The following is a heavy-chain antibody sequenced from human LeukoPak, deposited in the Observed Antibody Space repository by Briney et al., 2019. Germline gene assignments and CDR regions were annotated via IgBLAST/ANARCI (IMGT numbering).Heavy chain of an antibody. V-gene: IGHV4-59*01. J-gene: IGHJ4*02. CDR1: GFTFSSYA. Sequence: GSLRLSCAASGFTFSSYAMSWIRQPPGKGLEWIGYMFHTGSTSYNPSLKSRVTLSMDTSKLQFSLKLTSVTAADTAVYYCARGGGHSSGWSLFDYWGQGTLVTVSS. D-gene: IGHD6-19*01. CDR2: MFHTGST. CDR3: ARGGGHSSGWSLFDY.